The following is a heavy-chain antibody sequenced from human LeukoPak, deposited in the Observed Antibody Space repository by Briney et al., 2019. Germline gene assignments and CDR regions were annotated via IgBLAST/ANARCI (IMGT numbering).Heavy chain of an antibody. J-gene: IGHJ4*02. CDR1: GFTFSSYA. CDR3: ANASITMVRGVIIRYYFDY. V-gene: IGHV3-23*01. Sequence: PGGSLRLSCAASGFTFSSYAMSWVRQAPGKGLEWVSAISGSGGSTYYADSVKGRFTISRDDSKNTLYLQMNSLRAEDTAVYYCANASITMVRGVIIRYYFDYWGQGTLVTVSS. CDR2: ISGSGGST. D-gene: IGHD3-10*01.